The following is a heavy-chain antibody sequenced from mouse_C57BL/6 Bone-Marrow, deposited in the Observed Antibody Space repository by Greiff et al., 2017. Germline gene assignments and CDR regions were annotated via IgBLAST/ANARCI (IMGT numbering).Heavy chain of an antibody. CDR3: ARSLSYFGY. V-gene: IGHV1-59*01. CDR2: IDPSDSYT. D-gene: IGHD6-1*01. Sequence: QVQLQQPGAELVRPGTSVKLSCKASGYTFTSYWMHWVKQRPGQGLEWIGVIDPSDSYTNYNQKFKGKATLTVDTSSSTAYMQRSSLTSEYSAVYCCARSLSYFGYWGQGTTVTVSA. CDR1: GYTFTSYW. J-gene: IGHJ2*01.